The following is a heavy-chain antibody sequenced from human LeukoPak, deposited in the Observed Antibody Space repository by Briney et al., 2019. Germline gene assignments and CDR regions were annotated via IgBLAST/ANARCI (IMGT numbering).Heavy chain of an antibody. Sequence: SETLSLTCAVYGGSFSGYYWSWIRQPPGKGLEWIGEINHSGSTNYNPSLKSRVTISVDTSKNQFSLKLSSVTAADTAVYYCARGWAVVPAASSWFDPWGQGTLVTVSS. CDR1: GGSFSGYY. V-gene: IGHV4-34*01. J-gene: IGHJ5*02. CDR2: INHSGST. D-gene: IGHD2-2*01. CDR3: ARGWAVVPAASSWFDP.